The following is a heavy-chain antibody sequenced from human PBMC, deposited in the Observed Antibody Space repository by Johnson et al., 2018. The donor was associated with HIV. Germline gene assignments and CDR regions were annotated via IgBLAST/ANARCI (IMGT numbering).Heavy chain of an antibody. D-gene: IGHD3-3*01. Sequence: QVQLVESGGGVVQPGRSLRLSCAASGFRFSTYALHWVRQTPGKGLEWVALISDDGNNKYYADSVKGRCTISRDNSKNTLYLQMNSLRVEDTAMYYCARGPILEWLSGDGFDMWGQGTKVTV. J-gene: IGHJ3*02. CDR1: GFRFSTYA. V-gene: IGHV3-30-3*01. CDR2: ISDDGNNK. CDR3: ARGPILEWLSGDGFDM.